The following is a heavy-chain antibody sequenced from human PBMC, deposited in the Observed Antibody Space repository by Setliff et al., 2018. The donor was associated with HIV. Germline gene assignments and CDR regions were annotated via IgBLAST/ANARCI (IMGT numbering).Heavy chain of an antibody. D-gene: IGHD2-15*01. J-gene: IGHJ4*02. CDR3: ARSVPRYCSGGSCYPPLFDY. V-gene: IGHV4-39*01. CDR2: VYYSGNT. Sequence: KTSETLSLTCTVSGGSISSSSYYRGWIRQPPGKGLEWIGSVYYSGNTYYNPSLKSRVTISVDTSKNQFSLKLSSVTAADTAVYYCARSVPRYCSGGSCYPPLFDYWGQGTLVTVSS. CDR1: GGSISSSSYY.